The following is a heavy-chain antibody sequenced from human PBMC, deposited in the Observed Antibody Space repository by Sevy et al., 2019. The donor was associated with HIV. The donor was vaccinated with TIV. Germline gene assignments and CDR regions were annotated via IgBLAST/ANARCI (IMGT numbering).Heavy chain of an antibody. CDR3: ARWRGTRVTMMVVVTTGYFDY. Sequence: SETLSLTCGIYGGSFNNYDWSWIRQPPGKGLEWIGEVTHSGSTNYNPSLKSRRTMLLDTSKNQFSLKLTSVTAADTAVYYCARWRGTRVTMMVVVTTGYFDYWGQGTLVTVSS. V-gene: IGHV4-34*01. D-gene: IGHD3-22*01. CDR1: GGSFNNYD. CDR2: VTHSGST. J-gene: IGHJ4*02.